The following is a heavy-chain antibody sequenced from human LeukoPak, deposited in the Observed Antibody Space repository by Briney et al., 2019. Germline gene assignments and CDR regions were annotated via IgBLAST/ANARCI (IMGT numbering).Heavy chain of an antibody. D-gene: IGHD2-2*01. J-gene: IGHJ1*01. CDR3: ARGGRAAIRTKYFQH. CDR2: ISYDGSNK. Sequence: GGSLRLSCAASGFTFSSYAMHWVRQAPGKGLEWGAVISYDGSNKYYADSVKGRFTISRDNSKNTLYLQMNSLRAEDTAVYYCARGGRAAIRTKYFQHWGQGTLVTVSS. V-gene: IGHV3-30-3*01. CDR1: GFTFSSYA.